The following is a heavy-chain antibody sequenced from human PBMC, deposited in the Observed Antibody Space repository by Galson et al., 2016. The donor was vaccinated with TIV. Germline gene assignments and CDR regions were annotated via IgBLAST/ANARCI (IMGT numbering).Heavy chain of an antibody. Sequence: QSGAEVKKPGESLKISCKGSGYSFTNNWIGWVRQMPGKGLEWMEIIYPGDSATRYNPSFQGQVTISADKSNSTAYLQWSSLKVSDTAMYYCATIRGLYCGGDCYSGWYFDLWGRGTLVAVSS. CDR1: GYSFTNNW. V-gene: IGHV5-51*01. D-gene: IGHD2-21*02. CDR3: ATIRGLYCGGDCYSGWYFDL. J-gene: IGHJ2*01. CDR2: IYPGDSAT.